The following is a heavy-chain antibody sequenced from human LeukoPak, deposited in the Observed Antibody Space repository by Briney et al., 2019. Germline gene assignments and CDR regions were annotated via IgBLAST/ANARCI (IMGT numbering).Heavy chain of an antibody. CDR2: ITSDGSST. CDR3: VSLGYCSTSSCQP. CDR1: GFTFSNYL. Sequence: GGSLRLSCAAAGFTFSNYLMHWVRQAPGKGLVWVSRITSDGSSTHYADSVKGRFTISRDNAKNTLYLQMNSLTAEDTAVYYCVSLGYCSTSSCQPWGQGTLVTVSS. V-gene: IGHV3-74*01. D-gene: IGHD2-2*01. J-gene: IGHJ4*02.